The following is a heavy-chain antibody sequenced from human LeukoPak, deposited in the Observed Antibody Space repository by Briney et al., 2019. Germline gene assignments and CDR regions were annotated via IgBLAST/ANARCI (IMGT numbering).Heavy chain of an antibody. J-gene: IGHJ6*02. CDR3: ARDLRVSGYCSGGSCLNYYGMDV. V-gene: IGHV1-46*01. CDR2: INTSSGST. Sequence: GGSVKVSCKASGYTFTSYYMHWVRQAPGQGLEWMGIINTSSGSTSYAQKFQGRVTMTRDTSTSTVYMELSSLRSEDTAVYYCARDLRVSGYCSGGSCLNYYGMDVWGQGTTVTVSS. D-gene: IGHD2-15*01. CDR1: GYTFTSYY.